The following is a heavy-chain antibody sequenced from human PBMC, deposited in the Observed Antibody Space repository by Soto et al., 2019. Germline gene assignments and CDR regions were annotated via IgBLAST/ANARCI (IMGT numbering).Heavy chain of an antibody. Sequence: ALVKVSCKASGYTFTRYGISWVRQAPGQGLEWMGWISAYNGNTNYAQKLQGRVTMTTDTSTSTAYMELRSLTSEDTAIYYCARDNSRTFPAAPGDKKSDSSGWWFDPWGQGTLVTVSS. CDR2: ISAYNGNT. CDR1: GYTFTRYG. J-gene: IGHJ5*02. CDR3: ARDNSRTFPAAPGDKKSDSSGWWFDP. D-gene: IGHD6-13*01. V-gene: IGHV1-18*01.